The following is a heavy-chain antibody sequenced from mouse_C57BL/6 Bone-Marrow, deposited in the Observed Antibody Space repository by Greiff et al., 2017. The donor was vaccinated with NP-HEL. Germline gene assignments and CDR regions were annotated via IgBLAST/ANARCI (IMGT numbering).Heavy chain of an antibody. CDR2: IRSKSNNYAT. CDR1: GFSFNTYA. Sequence: EVKVVESGGGLVQPKGSLKLSCAASGFSFNTYAMNWVRQAPGKGLEWVARIRSKSNNYATYYADSVKDRFTISRDDSESMLYLQMNNLKTEDTAMYYCVRGRGDYDDWYFDVWGTGTTVTVSS. CDR3: VRGRGDYDDWYFDV. V-gene: IGHV10-1*01. D-gene: IGHD2-4*01. J-gene: IGHJ1*03.